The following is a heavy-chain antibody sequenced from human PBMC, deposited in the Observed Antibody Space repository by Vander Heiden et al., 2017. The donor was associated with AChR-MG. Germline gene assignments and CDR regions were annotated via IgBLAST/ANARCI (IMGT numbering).Heavy chain of an antibody. Sequence: QVQLVQSGAEVKKPGASVKVSCKASGYTFTGSYMHWVGQAPGQGLEWMGWINPNSGGTNYAQKFQGRVTMTRDTSISTAYMELSRLRSDDTAVYYCASGEGYCSSTSCDDYYYYGMDVWGQGTTVTVSS. J-gene: IGHJ6*02. CDR1: GYTFTGSY. V-gene: IGHV1-2*02. D-gene: IGHD2-2*01. CDR2: INPNSGGT. CDR3: ASGEGYCSSTSCDDYYYYGMDV.